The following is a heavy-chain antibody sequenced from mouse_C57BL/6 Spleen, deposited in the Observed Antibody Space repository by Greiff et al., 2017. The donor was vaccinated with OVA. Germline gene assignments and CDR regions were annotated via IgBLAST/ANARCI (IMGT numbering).Heavy chain of an antibody. J-gene: IGHJ2*01. V-gene: IGHV3-6*01. CDR2: ISYDGSN. D-gene: IGHD4-1*01. Sequence: EVQLVESGPGLVKPSQSLSLTCSVTGYSITSGYYWNWIRQFPGNKLEWMGYISYDGSNNYNPSLKNRISITRDTSKNQFFLKLNSVTTEDTATYYCAGGWDGFDYWGQGTTLTVSS. CDR3: AGGWDGFDY. CDR1: GYSITSGYY.